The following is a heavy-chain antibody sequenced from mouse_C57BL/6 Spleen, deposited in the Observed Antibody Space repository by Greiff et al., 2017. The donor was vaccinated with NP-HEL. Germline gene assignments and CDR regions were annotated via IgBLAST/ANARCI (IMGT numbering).Heavy chain of an antibody. V-gene: IGHV1-62-2*01. CDR3: ARHPYYSNFYYAMDD. J-gene: IGHJ4*01. D-gene: IGHD2-5*01. CDR2: FYPGSGSI. CDR1: GYTFTEYT. Sequence: QVQLKQSGAELVKPGESVKLSCKASGYTFTEYTIHWVKQRSGQGLEWIGWFYPGSGSIKYNEKFKDQATLTADKSSSTVYMEHSRLTSEDSAVYFCARHPYYSNFYYAMDDWGQGTSVTVSS.